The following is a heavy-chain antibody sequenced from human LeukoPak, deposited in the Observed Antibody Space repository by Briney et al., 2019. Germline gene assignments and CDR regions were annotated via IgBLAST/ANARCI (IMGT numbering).Heavy chain of an antibody. D-gene: IGHD2-15*01. J-gene: IGHJ5*02. Sequence: GASVKVSCKASGYTFTSYDINWVRQATGQGLEWMGWMNPNSGNTGYAQKFRGRVTMTRNTSISTAYMELSSLRSEDTAVYYCARGWASGARYNWFDPWGQGTLVTVSS. CDR3: ARGWASGARYNWFDP. V-gene: IGHV1-8*01. CDR2: MNPNSGNT. CDR1: GYTFTSYD.